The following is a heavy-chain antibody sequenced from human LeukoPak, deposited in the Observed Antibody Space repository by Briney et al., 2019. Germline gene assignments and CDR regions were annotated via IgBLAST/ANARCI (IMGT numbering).Heavy chain of an antibody. V-gene: IGHV3-21*01. J-gene: IGHJ4*02. CDR3: ARRHYYDSSGYYCVDY. CDR2: ISSSSSYI. Sequence: PGGSLRLSCAASGFTFRNYSMNWVRQAPGKGLEWVSSISSSSSYIYYADSVKGRFTISRDNAKNSLYLQMNSLRAEDTAVYYCARRHYYDSSGYYCVDYWGQGTLVTVSS. D-gene: IGHD3-22*01. CDR1: GFTFRNYS.